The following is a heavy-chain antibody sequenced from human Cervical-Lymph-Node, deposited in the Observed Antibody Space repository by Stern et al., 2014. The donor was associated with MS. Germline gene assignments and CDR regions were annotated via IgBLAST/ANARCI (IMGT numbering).Heavy chain of an antibody. CDR3: ARDYGDYAFDY. CDR2: IYPGDSDT. J-gene: IGHJ4*02. D-gene: IGHD4-17*01. CDR1: GYSFTANW. Sequence: EVQLVQSGAEVKKPGESLKISCKGSGYSFTANWIAWVRQMPGKGLEGIGIIYPGDSDTRYSPSFQVQVTISADKSISTAYLQWSSLKASDPAMYYCARDYGDYAFDYWGQGTLFTVPS. V-gene: IGHV5-51*01.